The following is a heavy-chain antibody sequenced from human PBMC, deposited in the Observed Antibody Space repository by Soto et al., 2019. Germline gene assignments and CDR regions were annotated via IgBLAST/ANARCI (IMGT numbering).Heavy chain of an antibody. CDR1: SGSITSINW. Sequence: QVQLQESGPGLVKPSGTLSLTCTVSSGSITSINWWTWVRQPPGEGLEWIGEIHLSWSTNYIPSLKSRVTISVDKSKNQFSLKLSSVTAADTAVYYCASPTRDYCTPDIWGQGTMVIVSS. J-gene: IGHJ3*02. V-gene: IGHV4-4*02. CDR2: IHLSWST. D-gene: IGHD2-8*01. CDR3: ASPTRDYCTPDI.